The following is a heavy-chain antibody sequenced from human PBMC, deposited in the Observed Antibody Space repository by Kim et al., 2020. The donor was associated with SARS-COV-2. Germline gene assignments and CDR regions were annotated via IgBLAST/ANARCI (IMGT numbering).Heavy chain of an antibody. V-gene: IGHV4-34*01. J-gene: IGHJ5*02. D-gene: IGHD5-18*01. CDR3: ARELSSYGNNWFDP. Sequence: PSIKARVTIEVDPLKNQCSLKLSSVTAADTAVYYCARELSSYGNNWFDPWGQGTLVTVSS.